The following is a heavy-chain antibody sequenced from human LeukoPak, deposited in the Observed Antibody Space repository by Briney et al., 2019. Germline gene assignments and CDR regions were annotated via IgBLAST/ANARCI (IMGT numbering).Heavy chain of an antibody. D-gene: IGHD6-19*01. CDR3: TRDAALVPGKNF. CDR1: GFTFSTYA. J-gene: IGHJ4*02. CDR2: ISYSGSTL. V-gene: IGHV3-48*03. Sequence: PGGSLRLSCAASGFTFSTYAITWVRQAPGKGLEWVSYISYSGSTLYYADSVEGRFTMSRDNANNSVYLEMNSLRAEDTAVYYCTRDAALVPGKNFWGQGTLVTVSS.